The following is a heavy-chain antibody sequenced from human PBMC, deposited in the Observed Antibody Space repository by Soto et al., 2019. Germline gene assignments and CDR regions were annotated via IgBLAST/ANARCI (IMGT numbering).Heavy chain of an antibody. J-gene: IGHJ6*03. D-gene: IGHD2-2*01. CDR3: ARIVVVPGLYYYYMDV. CDR1: GFTFSDYY. CDR2: ISSSGSTI. V-gene: IGHV3-11*01. Sequence: QVQLVESGGGLVKPGGSLRLSCAASGFTFSDYYMSWIRQAPGKGLEWVSYISSSGSTIYYADSVKGRLTISRDNAKNSLYLEMNSLRAEDTAVYYCARIVVVPGLYYYYMDVWGKGTTVTVSS.